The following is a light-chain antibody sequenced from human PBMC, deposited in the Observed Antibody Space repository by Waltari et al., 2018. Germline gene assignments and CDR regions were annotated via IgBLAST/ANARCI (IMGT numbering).Light chain of an antibody. V-gene: IGKV3-20*01. CDR1: QSISNDY. Sequence: DIVLTQSPGTLSLSPGERATLSCRASQSISNDYLAWYQQKPGQAPRLLIYGASTRATGIPDRVSGSGSGTDFTLTISRLEPEDFAVYFCQQYDSSTTFGQGTKMDIK. J-gene: IGKJ1*01. CDR3: QQYDSSTT. CDR2: GAS.